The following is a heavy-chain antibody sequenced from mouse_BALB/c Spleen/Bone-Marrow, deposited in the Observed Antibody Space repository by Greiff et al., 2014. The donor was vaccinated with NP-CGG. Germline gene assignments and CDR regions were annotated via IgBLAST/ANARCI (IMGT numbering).Heavy chain of an antibody. Sequence: VQLQQSGAELVKPGASVKLSCKASGYTFTGYWMHWVKQRPGQGLEWIGKINPSNGRTNYNEKFKSLATMTVAKSSSTAYMQLSSLTTEDSAVFFCARLSYDSSYNVDFWGQGTSGPVTS. V-gene: IGHV1S81*02. J-gene: IGHJ4*01. D-gene: IGHD1-1*01. CDR1: GYTFTGYW. CDR2: INPSNGRT. CDR3: ARLSYDSSYNVDF.